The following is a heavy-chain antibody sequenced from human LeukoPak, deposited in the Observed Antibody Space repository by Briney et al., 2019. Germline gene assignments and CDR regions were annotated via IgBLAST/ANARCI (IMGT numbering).Heavy chain of an antibody. J-gene: IGHJ3*02. CDR2: IYTSGST. V-gene: IGHV4-61*02. Sequence: PSETLSLTCTVSGGSISSGSYYWSWIRQPAGKGLEWIGRIYTSGSTNYNPSLKSRVTISVDTSKNQFSLKLSSVTAADAAVYYCAREKQDDDAFDIWGQGTMVTVSS. CDR3: AREKQDDDAFDI. CDR1: GGSISSGSYY. D-gene: IGHD1/OR15-1a*01.